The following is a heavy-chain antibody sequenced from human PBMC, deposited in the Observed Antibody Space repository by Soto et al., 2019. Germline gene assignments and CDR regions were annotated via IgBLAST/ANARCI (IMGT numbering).Heavy chain of an antibody. V-gene: IGHV4-39*01. CDR2: IYYSGST. CDR3: ASLLRITMDRGVLNWFYP. Sequence: QLQLQESGPGLVKPSETLSLTCTVSGGSISSSSYYWGWLRQPPGTGLEWIGSIYYSGSTYYTPSLKSLATIPADTCNNQFTQTLSSVTAADAAGYYCASLLRITMDRGVLNWFYPWGQGTLVTGSS. D-gene: IGHD3-10*01. J-gene: IGHJ5*01. CDR1: GGSISSSSYY.